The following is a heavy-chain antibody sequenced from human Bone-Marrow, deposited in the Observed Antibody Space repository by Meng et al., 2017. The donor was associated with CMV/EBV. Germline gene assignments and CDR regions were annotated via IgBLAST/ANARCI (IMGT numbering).Heavy chain of an antibody. J-gene: IGHJ6*02. D-gene: IGHD2-2*01. Sequence: GESLKISCAASGFTFSSYWMHWVRQAPGKGLVWVSRINSDGSSTSYADSVKGRFTISRDNAKNTLYLQMNSLRAEDTAVYYCAREDIVVVPAAMSYYYGMDVWGQGTTVTVSS. CDR1: GFTFSSYW. CDR2: INSDGSST. CDR3: AREDIVVVPAAMSYYYGMDV. V-gene: IGHV3-74*01.